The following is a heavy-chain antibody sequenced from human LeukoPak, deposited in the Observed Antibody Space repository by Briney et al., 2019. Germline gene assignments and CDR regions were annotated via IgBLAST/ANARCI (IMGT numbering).Heavy chain of an antibody. CDR1: GFTFSSYA. Sequence: PGGSLRLSCAASGFTFSSYAMHWVRQAPGKGLEYVSAISSNGGSTYYANSVKGRFTISRDNSKNTLYLQMGSLRAEDMAVYYCARGPTDMDFDYWGQGSLVTVSS. V-gene: IGHV3-64*01. J-gene: IGHJ4*02. CDR3: ARGPTDMDFDY. CDR2: ISSNGGST.